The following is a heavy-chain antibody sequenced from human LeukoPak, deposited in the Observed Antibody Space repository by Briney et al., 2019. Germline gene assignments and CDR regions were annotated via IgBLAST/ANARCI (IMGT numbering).Heavy chain of an antibody. J-gene: IGHJ4*02. V-gene: IGHV3-53*01. CDR1: GFTVSSNY. Sequence: PGGPLRLSCAASGFTVSSNYMSWVRQAPGKGLEWVSVIYSGGSTYYADSVKGRFTISRDNAKNSLYLQMNSLSDEDTAVYYCARDPTQYLRYGHFDYWGQGTLVTVSS. D-gene: IGHD5/OR15-5a*01. CDR2: IYSGGST. CDR3: ARDPTQYLRYGHFDY.